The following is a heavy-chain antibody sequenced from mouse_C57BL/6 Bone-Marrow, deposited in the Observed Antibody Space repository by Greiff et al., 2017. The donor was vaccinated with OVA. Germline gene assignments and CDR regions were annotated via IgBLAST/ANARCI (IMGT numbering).Heavy chain of an antibody. D-gene: IGHD1-1*01. CDR1: GYTFTSYG. CDR2: IYPRSGNT. V-gene: IGHV1-81*01. J-gene: IGHJ1*03. CDR3: ARLTTVAVDWYFDV. Sequence: VQLQQSGAELARPGASVKLSCKASGYTFTSYGISWVKQRTGQGLEWIGEIYPRSGNTYYNEKFKGKATLTADKSSSTAYMELRSLTSEDSAVYFCARLTTVAVDWYFDVWGTGTTVTVSS.